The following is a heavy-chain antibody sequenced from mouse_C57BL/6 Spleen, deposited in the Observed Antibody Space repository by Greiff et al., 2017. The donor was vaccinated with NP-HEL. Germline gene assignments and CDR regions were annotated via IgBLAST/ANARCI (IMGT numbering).Heavy chain of an antibody. V-gene: IGHV1-82*01. CDR3: ARKDYFGY. CDR2: IYPGDGDT. Sequence: VQLQQSGPELVKPGASVKISCKASGYAFSSSWMNWVKQRPGKGLEWIGRIYPGDGDTNYNGKFKGKATLTADKSSSTAYMQLSSLTSEDSAVYFCARKDYFGYWGQGTTLTGSS. CDR1: GYAFSSSW. J-gene: IGHJ2*01.